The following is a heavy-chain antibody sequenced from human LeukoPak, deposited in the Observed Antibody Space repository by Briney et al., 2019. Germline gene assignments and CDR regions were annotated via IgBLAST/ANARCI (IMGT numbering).Heavy chain of an antibody. V-gene: IGHV4-39*01. J-gene: IGHJ6*03. CDR1: GGSISSSSYY. CDR2: IYYSGST. D-gene: IGHD6-13*01. Sequence: SETLSLTCTVSGGSISSSSYYWGWIRQPPGKGLEWIGSIYYSGSTYYSPSLKSRVTISVDTSKNQFSLKLSSVTAADTAVYYCARRLGTIAAAGIAVYYYYYYMDVWGKGTTVTVSS. CDR3: ARRLGTIAAAGIAVYYYYYYMDV.